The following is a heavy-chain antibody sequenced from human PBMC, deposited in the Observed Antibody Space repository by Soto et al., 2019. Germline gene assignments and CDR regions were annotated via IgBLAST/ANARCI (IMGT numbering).Heavy chain of an antibody. V-gene: IGHV3-9*01. CDR2: ISWNSGSI. CDR1: GFTFDDYA. CDR3: AKESTYFGSGSYDY. J-gene: IGHJ4*02. D-gene: IGHD3-10*01. Sequence: EVQLVESGGGLVQPGRSLRLSCAASGFTFDDYAMHWVRQAPGKGLEWVSGISWNSGSIGYADSVKGRFTISRDNAKNSLYLQMNSLRGEDTALYYCAKESTYFGSGSYDYWGQGTLVTVSS.